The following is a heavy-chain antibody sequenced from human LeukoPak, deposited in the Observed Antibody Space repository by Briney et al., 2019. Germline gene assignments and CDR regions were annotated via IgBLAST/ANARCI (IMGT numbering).Heavy chain of an antibody. Sequence: PGGSLRLSCAASGFTFSDYYMSWIRQAPGKGLEWVSYISSSGSTIYYADSVKGRFTISRDNAKNSLYLQMNSLRAEDTAVYYCARGDIVVVVAATVFDYWGREPWSPSPQ. V-gene: IGHV3-11*01. CDR1: GFTFSDYY. CDR2: ISSSGSTI. D-gene: IGHD2-15*01. J-gene: IGHJ4*02. CDR3: ARGDIVVVVAATVFDY.